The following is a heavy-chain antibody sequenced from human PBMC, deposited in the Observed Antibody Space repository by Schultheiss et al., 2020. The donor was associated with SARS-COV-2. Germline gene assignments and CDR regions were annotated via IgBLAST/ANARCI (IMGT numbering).Heavy chain of an antibody. CDR2: ISYDGSNK. CDR3: ASYRGYSYGYVDAFDI. V-gene: IGHV3-30*07. CDR1: GFTFSSYA. J-gene: IGHJ3*02. Sequence: GGSLRLSCAASGFTFSSYAMSWVRQAPGKGLEWVAVISYDGSNKYYADSVKGRFTISRDNSKNTLYLQMNSLRAEDTAVYYCASYRGYSYGYVDAFDIWGQGTMVTVSS. D-gene: IGHD5-18*01.